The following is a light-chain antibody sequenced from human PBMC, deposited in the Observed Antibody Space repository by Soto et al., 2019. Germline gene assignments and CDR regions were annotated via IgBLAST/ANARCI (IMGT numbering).Light chain of an antibody. CDR3: QNDNSAP. V-gene: IGKV1-27*01. Sequence: DIQRTQSPSSLSASVGDRVTITCRASQGISNYLACYQQKPGKVPQLLVYAASTLQSGVPARFSGSGSGTDFTLTISSLQPEDVATYYCQNDNSAPFGQGTRLEIK. CDR1: QGISNY. CDR2: AAS. J-gene: IGKJ5*01.